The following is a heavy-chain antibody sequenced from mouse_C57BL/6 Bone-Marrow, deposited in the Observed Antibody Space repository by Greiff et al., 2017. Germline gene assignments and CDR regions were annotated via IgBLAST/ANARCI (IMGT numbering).Heavy chain of an antibody. D-gene: IGHD4-1*01. CDR3: ARHSDWDALYYAIDY. J-gene: IGHJ4*01. CDR1: GFTFRDSY. V-gene: IGHV5-12*01. CDR2: NSNVGGSI. Sequence: EVKLMESGGGLVQPGGSLKLSCAASGFTFRDSYMSWVRQTPEKRLVWVAYNSNVGGSIYPPDTVTGRFTISRDTAKNTLYLQMSRLKSENTAMYYCARHSDWDALYYAIDYWGQGTSVTVSS.